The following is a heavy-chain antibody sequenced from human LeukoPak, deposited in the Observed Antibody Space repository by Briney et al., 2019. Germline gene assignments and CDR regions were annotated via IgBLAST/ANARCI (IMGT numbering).Heavy chain of an antibody. CDR2: IYYSGNT. CDR3: ARHITPWGWFDP. CDR1: GGSISSYY. D-gene: IGHD3-16*01. Sequence: SDTPSLTCIVSGGSISSYYWSWIRQPPGKGLEWIGYIYYSGNTIYNPSLKSRVTISVDTSKNQFSLEVSSVTAADTAVYYCARHITPWGWFDPWGQGTLVTVSS. J-gene: IGHJ5*02. V-gene: IGHV4-59*08.